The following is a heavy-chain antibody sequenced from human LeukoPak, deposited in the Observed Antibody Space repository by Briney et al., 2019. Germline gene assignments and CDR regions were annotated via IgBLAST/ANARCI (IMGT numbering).Heavy chain of an antibody. CDR1: GFTFSSYG. CDR2: IRYDGSNK. Sequence: GGSLRLSCVPSGFTFSSYGMHWVRQAPGKGLEWVAFIRYDGSNKYYGDSVKGRFTISRDNSKNTLYLQMNSLRAEDTAVYYCVRDLDTVTTAFFVYWGQGTLVTVSS. V-gene: IGHV3-30*02. CDR3: VRDLDTVTTAFFVY. D-gene: IGHD4-11*01. J-gene: IGHJ4*02.